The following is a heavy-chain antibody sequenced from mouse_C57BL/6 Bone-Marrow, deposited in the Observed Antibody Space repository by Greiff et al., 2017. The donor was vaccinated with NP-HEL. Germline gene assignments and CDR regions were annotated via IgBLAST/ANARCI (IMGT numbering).Heavy chain of an antibody. D-gene: IGHD1-1*01. Sequence: VQLQQSGAELVKPGASVKISCKASGYAFSSYWMNWVKQRPGKGLEWIGQIYPGDGDTNYNGKFKGKATLTADKSSSTAYMQLSSLTSEDSAVYFCARVDYYGSSYVYFDVWGTGTTVTVSS. CDR2: IYPGDGDT. CDR1: GYAFSSYW. V-gene: IGHV1-80*01. CDR3: ARVDYYGSSYVYFDV. J-gene: IGHJ1*03.